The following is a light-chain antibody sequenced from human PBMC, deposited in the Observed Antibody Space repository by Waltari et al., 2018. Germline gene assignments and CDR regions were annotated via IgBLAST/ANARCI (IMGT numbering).Light chain of an antibody. V-gene: IGKV2-30*02. CDR2: KIS. CDR3: MQGTHWPPYT. Sequence: DVVMTQSPLSLSVTLGQPASISCRSSQRLVHMDGHTYLNWFQQRPGQSPRRLIYKISNRDSGVPDRFSGSGSGTDFTLKISRVEAEDVGVYYCMQGTHWPPYTFGQGTKLEIK. J-gene: IGKJ2*01. CDR1: QRLVHMDGHTY.